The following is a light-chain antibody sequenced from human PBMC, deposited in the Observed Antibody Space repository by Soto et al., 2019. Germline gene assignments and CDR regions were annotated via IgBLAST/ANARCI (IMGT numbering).Light chain of an antibody. V-gene: IGKV1-5*03. Sequence: DIHMTQSPSTLCGSVGDRVTITCRASQTISSWLALYQQKTGKAPKILIYKASTLKSGVTSRFSGSGSGTEFTLTSSSLQHDDFATYDCQNYNSYSEAFGQGTKVDI. J-gene: IGKJ1*01. CDR2: KAS. CDR1: QTISSW. CDR3: QNYNSYSEA.